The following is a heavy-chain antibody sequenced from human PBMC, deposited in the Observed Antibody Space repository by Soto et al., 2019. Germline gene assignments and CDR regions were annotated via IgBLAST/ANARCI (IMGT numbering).Heavy chain of an antibody. CDR3: ARESHDILAGPPWVWYFDL. V-gene: IGHV4-34*01. J-gene: IGHJ2*01. Sequence: QVQLQQWGAGPLRPLETLSLTCGVSGGSFSGYYWAWIRQSPGKGLEWIGEINDRGSINYNPSLKRQVSISVDTSKNHYSLNLRSVTAADPAVYFCARESHDILAGPPWVWYFDLWGRGTLVTVSS. CDR1: GGSFSGYY. CDR2: INDRGSI. D-gene: IGHD3-9*01.